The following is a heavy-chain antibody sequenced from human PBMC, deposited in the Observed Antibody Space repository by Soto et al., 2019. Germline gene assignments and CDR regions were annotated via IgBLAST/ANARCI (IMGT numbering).Heavy chain of an antibody. CDR1: GGSVRSSSYY. J-gene: IGHJ4*02. Sequence: QLRLQESGPGLVKSSETLSLTCTISGGSVRSSSYYWGWIRQPPGKGLEWIASIYFSGGTQNNPALKSRVTMSIDTYTNQFSLKMNSVTAADTAVYYCARHEGGAAADRPLDYWGQGTLVTVSS. CDR3: ARHEGGAAADRPLDY. D-gene: IGHD6-13*01. V-gene: IGHV4-39*01. CDR2: IYFSGGT.